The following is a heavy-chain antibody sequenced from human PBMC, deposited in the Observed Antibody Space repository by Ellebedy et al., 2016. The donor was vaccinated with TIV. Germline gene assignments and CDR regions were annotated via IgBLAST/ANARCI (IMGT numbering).Heavy chain of an antibody. D-gene: IGHD6-13*01. CDR1: GYTFTGDY. Sequence: AASVKVSCKASGYTFTGDYMHWVRQAPGQGLEWMGWISAYNDDINYAQKLQGRVTMTTDTSTSTAYMELRSLKSDDTAVYYCARGPLSAAGDYWGQGTLVTVSS. CDR3: ARGPLSAAGDY. V-gene: IGHV1-18*04. CDR2: ISAYNDDI. J-gene: IGHJ4*02.